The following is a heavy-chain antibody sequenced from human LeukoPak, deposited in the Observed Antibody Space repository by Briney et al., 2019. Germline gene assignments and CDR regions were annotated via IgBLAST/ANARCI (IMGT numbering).Heavy chain of an antibody. CDR3: ARIPYSSGWNNFDY. J-gene: IGHJ4*02. Sequence: SETLSLTCTVSGGSISSSSYYWGWIRQPPGKGLEWIGSIYYSGSTYYNPSLKSRVTISVDTSKNQFSLKLSSVTAADTAVYYCARIPYSSGWNNFDYWGQGTLVTVPS. CDR1: GGSISSSSYY. D-gene: IGHD6-19*01. V-gene: IGHV4-39*07. CDR2: IYYSGST.